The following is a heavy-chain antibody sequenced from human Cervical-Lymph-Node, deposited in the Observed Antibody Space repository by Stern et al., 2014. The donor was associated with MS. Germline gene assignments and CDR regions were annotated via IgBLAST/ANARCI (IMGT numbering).Heavy chain of an antibody. CDR2: IYWDGDK. J-gene: IGHJ3*02. CDR1: GFSLRTNGVA. Sequence: QITLKESGPTLVKPTETLRLTCTFSGFSLRTNGVAVGWIRQTPGKAREFLALIYWDGDKRYNPSLKRRLTITTDTSQSQVVLKMTSLDPVDTATYYCVYAPPGEFLEDAFDIWGQGTMVTISS. V-gene: IGHV2-5*02. CDR3: VYAPPGEFLEDAFDI. D-gene: IGHD4-17*01.